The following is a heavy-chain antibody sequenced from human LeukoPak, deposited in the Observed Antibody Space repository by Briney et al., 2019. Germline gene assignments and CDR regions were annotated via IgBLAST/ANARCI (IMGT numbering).Heavy chain of an antibody. D-gene: IGHD5-24*01. Sequence: GGSLRLSCAASGFXFSDYYISWIRQAPGKGLEWVSYISSSSSYTNYADSVKGRFTISRDNAKNSLYLQMNSLRAEDTAVYYCARNRDGYLPFDYWGQGTLVTVSS. CDR2: ISSSSSYT. J-gene: IGHJ4*02. CDR3: ARNRDGYLPFDY. V-gene: IGHV3-11*06. CDR1: GFXFSDYY.